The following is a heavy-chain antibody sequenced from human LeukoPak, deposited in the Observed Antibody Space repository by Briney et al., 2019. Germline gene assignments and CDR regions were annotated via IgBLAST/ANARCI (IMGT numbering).Heavy chain of an antibody. CDR2: IRADKGKT. CDR1: GYKFKTFG. J-gene: IGHJ4*02. D-gene: IGHD4-11*01. V-gene: IGHV1-18*01. Sequence: ASVKVSCKTSGYKFKTFGISWVRQAPGQGLEWMGWIRADKGKTDYAQKFQDRVTLTIDTSTSTAYMELRSLASDDTATYYCARDRSNSDFWGQGTLVTVS. CDR3: ARDRSNSDF.